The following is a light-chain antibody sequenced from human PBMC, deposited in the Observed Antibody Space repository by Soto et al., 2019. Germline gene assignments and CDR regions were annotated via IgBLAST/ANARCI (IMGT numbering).Light chain of an antibody. J-gene: IGKJ1*01. CDR1: QSVGSD. CDR3: QQRSNWPWT. Sequence: ETVLTQSPATLSLSPGERATLSCGASQSVGSDLAWYQQKPGQAPRLLIYDASNRATGTPARFSGSGSGTDFTLTISNLEPEDFAVYYCQQRSNWPWTFGQGTKVDIK. V-gene: IGKV3-11*01. CDR2: DAS.